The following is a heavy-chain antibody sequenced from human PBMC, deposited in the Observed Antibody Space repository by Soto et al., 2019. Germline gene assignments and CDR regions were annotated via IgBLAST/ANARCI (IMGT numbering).Heavy chain of an antibody. CDR1: GFTFSSYG. D-gene: IGHD6-6*01. Sequence: QVQLVESGGGVVQPGRSLRLSCAASGFTFSSYGMHWVRQAPGKGLEWVAVISYDGSNKYYADSVKGRFTISRDNSKNTLYLQMNSLRAEDTAVYYCAKDRAARHAYYYYGMDVW. CDR3: AKDRAARHAYYYYGMDV. J-gene: IGHJ6*01. V-gene: IGHV3-30*18. CDR2: ISYDGSNK.